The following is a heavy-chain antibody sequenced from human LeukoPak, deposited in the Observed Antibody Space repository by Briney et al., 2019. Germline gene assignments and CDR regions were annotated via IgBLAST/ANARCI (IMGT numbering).Heavy chain of an antibody. CDR3: AKDREGATPFYYFDY. CDR2: ISGSGGST. J-gene: IGHJ4*02. Sequence: PGGSLRLSCAASGFTFSSYAMSWVRQAPGKGLEWVSAISGSGGSTYYADSVKGRFTISRDNTKNTLYLQMNSLRAEDTAVYYCAKDREGATPFYYFDYWGQGTLVTVSS. D-gene: IGHD1-26*01. CDR1: GFTFSSYA. V-gene: IGHV3-23*01.